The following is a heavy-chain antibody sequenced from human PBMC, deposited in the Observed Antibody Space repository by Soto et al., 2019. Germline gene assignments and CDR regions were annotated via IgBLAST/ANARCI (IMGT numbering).Heavy chain of an antibody. CDR3: VREGVDYYDSSGRSS. CDR1: GGSVSSGNYY. J-gene: IGHJ4*02. D-gene: IGHD3-22*01. Sequence: QVQLQESGPGLVKPSETLSLTCTVSGGSVSSGNYYWTWIRQPPGKGLEWIGYMSNSGSTNYNPSLQSRVARSVDTSRNQFSLNLSSVTAADTAMYYCVREGVDYYDSSGRSSWGQGTLVTVSS. CDR2: MSNSGST. V-gene: IGHV4-61*01.